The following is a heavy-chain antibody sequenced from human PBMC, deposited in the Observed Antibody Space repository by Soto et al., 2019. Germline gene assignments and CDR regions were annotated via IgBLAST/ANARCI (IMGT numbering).Heavy chain of an antibody. CDR2: INAGNGNT. CDR3: ARSTIRDNWFDP. D-gene: IGHD3-3*01. V-gene: IGHV1-3*01. CDR1: GYTFTTYG. Sequence: ASVQVSCKASGYTFTTYGIHWVRQAPGQRLEWMGRINAGNGNTKYSHKFQGRVTITRDTSATTAYMELSSLRSEDTAVYYCARSTIRDNWFDPWGQGTLVTVSS. J-gene: IGHJ5*02.